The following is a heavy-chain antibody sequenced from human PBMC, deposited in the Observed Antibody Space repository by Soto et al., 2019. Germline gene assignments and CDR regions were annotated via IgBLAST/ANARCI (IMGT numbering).Heavy chain of an antibody. CDR1: GYSFTTNW. J-gene: IGHJ3*02. Sequence: GESLKISCEDFGYSFTTNWIAWVRQVPGKGLECMGIIYPHDSDTRYNPSFQGQVTISADKSINTAYLQWSSLKASDTAMYYCARLMGLYSSYAFDICRQLTTVTASS. CDR2: IYPHDSDT. D-gene: IGHD3-22*01. CDR3: ARLMGLYSSYAFDI. V-gene: IGHV5-51*01.